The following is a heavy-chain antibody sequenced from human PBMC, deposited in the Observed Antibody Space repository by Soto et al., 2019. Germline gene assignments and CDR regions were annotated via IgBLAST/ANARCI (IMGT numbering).Heavy chain of an antibody. CDR2: IYYSGST. D-gene: IGHD3-10*01. J-gene: IGHJ4*02. CDR1: GGSISGYY. V-gene: IGHV4-59*01. CDR3: ARAPLGNYGYPSYFDY. Sequence: SETLSLTCTVSGGSISGYYWSWVRQPPGKGLEWIGYIYYSGSTNYNPSLKSRVTISVDTSKNQFSLKLSSVTAADTAVYYCARAPLGNYGYPSYFDYWGQGTLVTVSS.